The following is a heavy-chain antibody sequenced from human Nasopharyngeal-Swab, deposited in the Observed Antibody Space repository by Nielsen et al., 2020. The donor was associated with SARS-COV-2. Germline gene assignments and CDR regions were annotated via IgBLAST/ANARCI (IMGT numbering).Heavy chain of an antibody. J-gene: IGHJ4*02. V-gene: IGHV7-4-1*02. CDR1: GYTFTSYA. Sequence: ASVKVSCKASGYTFTSYAMNWVRQAPGQGLEWMGWINTNTGNPTYAQGFTGRFVFSLDTSVSTAYLQISSLEAEDTAVYYCARELYSYGYRALGYWGQGTLVTVSS. D-gene: IGHD5-18*01. CDR2: INTNTGNP. CDR3: ARELYSYGYRALGY.